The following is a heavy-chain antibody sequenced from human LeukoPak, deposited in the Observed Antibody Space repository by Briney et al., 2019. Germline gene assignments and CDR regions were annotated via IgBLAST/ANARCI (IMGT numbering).Heavy chain of an antibody. D-gene: IGHD3-16*02. CDR2: ISAYNGNT. V-gene: IGHV1-18*01. CDR1: GYTFTSYG. Sequence: ASVKVSCKDSGYTFTSYGISWVRQAPGQGLEWMGWISAYNGNTNYAQKLQGRVTMTTDTSTSTAYMELRSLRSDDTAVYYCARGIYDYVWGSYRPDSYWGQGTLVTVSS. CDR3: ARGIYDYVWGSYRPDSY. J-gene: IGHJ4*02.